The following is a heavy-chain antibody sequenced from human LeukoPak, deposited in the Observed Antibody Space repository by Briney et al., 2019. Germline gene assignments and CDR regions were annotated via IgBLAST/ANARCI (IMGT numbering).Heavy chain of an antibody. V-gene: IGHV3-30*02. CDR1: GFTFSSCG. Sequence: PGGSLRLSCAASGFTFSSCGMHWVRQAPGKGLEWVAFIRYDGSNKYYADSVKGRFTISRDNSKNTLYLQMNSLRAEDTAVYYCSGSGSLPTTYYYYMDVWGKGTTVTVSS. D-gene: IGHD3-22*01. CDR3: SGSGSLPTTYYYYMDV. J-gene: IGHJ6*03. CDR2: IRYDGSNK.